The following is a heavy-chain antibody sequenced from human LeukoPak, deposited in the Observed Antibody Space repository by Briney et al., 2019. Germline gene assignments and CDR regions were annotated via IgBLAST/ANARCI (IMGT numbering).Heavy chain of an antibody. V-gene: IGHV3-21*01. Sequence: GGSLRLSCAASGFTFSSYSMNWVRQAPGKGLEWVSSISSSSGYIYYADSVKGRFTISRDNAKNSLYLQMNSLRAEDTAVYYCARDNDGIAAAGTYYYYYYGMDVWGQGTTVTVSS. CDR3: ARDNDGIAAAGTYYYYYYGMDV. CDR1: GFTFSSYS. J-gene: IGHJ6*02. CDR2: ISSSSGYI. D-gene: IGHD6-13*01.